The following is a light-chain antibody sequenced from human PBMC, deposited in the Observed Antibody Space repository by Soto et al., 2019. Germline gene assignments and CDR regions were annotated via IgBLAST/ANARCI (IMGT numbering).Light chain of an antibody. CDR3: QQLNSYPLT. V-gene: IGKV1-9*01. J-gene: IGKJ3*01. CDR2: AAS. CDR1: QSISNF. Sequence: DIQMTQSPSFLSASAGDRVTIFCRASQSISNFLHWYQQKPGKAPKLLIYAASKLESGVPSRFSGSGSGTEFTLTISSLQPEDFATYYCQQLNSYPLTFGPGTKVDIK.